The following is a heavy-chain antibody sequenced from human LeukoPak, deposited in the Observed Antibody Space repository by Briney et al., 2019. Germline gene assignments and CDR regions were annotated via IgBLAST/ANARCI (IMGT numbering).Heavy chain of an antibody. Sequence: SETLSLTCTVSGGSISSYYWSWIRQSAGKGLEYIGRIYSSGSTNYNPSLKSRISMSVDTSKNQFSLKLSSVTAADTAVYYCARNGGSGTYYDGSFDYWGHGTLVTVSS. J-gene: IGHJ4*01. CDR1: GGSISSYY. CDR2: IYSSGST. D-gene: IGHD1-26*01. CDR3: ARNGGSGTYYDGSFDY. V-gene: IGHV4-4*07.